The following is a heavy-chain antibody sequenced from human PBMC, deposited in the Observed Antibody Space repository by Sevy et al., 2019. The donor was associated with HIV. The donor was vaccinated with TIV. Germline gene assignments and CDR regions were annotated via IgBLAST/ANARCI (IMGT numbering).Heavy chain of an antibody. V-gene: IGHV4-59*01. CDR1: GDSLSNSV. Sequence: SETLSLTCTVSGDSLSNSVWSWIRQPPGKGLEWIGYLYYSGNTNYNPSLKTRVTISVDTSKNQFSLSLKSVTAADTAVYYCARDYYDDRPRGFDPWGQGTLVTVSS. CDR2: LYYSGNT. CDR3: ARDYYDDRPRGFDP. J-gene: IGHJ5*02. D-gene: IGHD3-22*01.